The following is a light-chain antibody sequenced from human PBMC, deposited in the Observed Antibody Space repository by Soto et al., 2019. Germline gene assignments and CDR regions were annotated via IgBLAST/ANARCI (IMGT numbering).Light chain of an antibody. CDR3: SSYTTISTLEV. CDR1: SSDVGGYNC. J-gene: IGLJ3*02. V-gene: IGLV2-14*01. CDR2: EVS. Sequence: QSALTQPASVSGSPGQSITISCTGTSSDVGGYNCVSWYQQHPGKAPKLMIYEVSNRPSGVSNRFSGSKSGNTASLTISGLQAEDEADYYCSSYTTISTLEVFGGGTKVTVL.